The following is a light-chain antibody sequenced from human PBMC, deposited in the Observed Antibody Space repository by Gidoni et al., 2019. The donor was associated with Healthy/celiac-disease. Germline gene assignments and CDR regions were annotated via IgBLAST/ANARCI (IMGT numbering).Light chain of an antibody. Sequence: QSALTQPASVSGSPGQSITISCTGTSSYVGGYNYVSWYQQHTCKAPKLMIYEVSNRPSGVSNRFSGSKSGNTASLTISGLQAEDEADYYCSSYTSSSSGSVVFGGGTKLTVL. V-gene: IGLV2-14*01. CDR2: EVS. CDR3: SSYTSSSSGSVV. CDR1: SSYVGGYNY. J-gene: IGLJ2*01.